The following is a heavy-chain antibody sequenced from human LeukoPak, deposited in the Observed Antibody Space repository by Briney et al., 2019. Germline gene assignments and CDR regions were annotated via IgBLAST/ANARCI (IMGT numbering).Heavy chain of an antibody. D-gene: IGHD2-8*01. J-gene: IGHJ4*02. CDR3: ASPVTLMLIQN. CDR2: INTNTGNP. V-gene: IGHV7-4-1*02. CDR1: GYTFTSYA. Sequence: ASVKVSCKASGYTFTSYAMNWVRQATGQGLEWMGWINTNTGNPTYAQGFTGRFVFSLDTSVSTAYLQISSLKAEDTAVDYCASPVTLMLIQNWGQETLVTASS.